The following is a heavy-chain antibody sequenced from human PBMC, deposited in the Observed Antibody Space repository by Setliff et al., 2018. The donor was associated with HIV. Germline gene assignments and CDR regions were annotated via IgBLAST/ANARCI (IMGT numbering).Heavy chain of an antibody. Sequence: SETLSLTCTVSGDSISTDYWTWIRQPPGKGLEWIGYIYNSASTSYNPSLKSRVTISVDTSKNQFTLRLSSVTAADTAVYYCARHSPSDYWGQGTLVTVSS. CDR2: IYNSAST. CDR1: GDSISTDY. V-gene: IGHV4-59*08. CDR3: ARHSPSDY. J-gene: IGHJ4*02.